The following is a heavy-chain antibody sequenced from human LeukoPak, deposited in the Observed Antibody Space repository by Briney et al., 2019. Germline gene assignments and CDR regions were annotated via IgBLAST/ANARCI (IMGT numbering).Heavy chain of an antibody. CDR2: IYYSGST. CDR1: GGSISSYY. D-gene: IGHD1-20*01. Sequence: SETLSLTCTVSGGSISSYYWSWIRQPPGKGLEWIGYIYYSGSTNYNPSLKSRVTISVDTSKNQFSLKLSSVTAADTAVYYCARELYNCNDGTDAFDIWGQGTMVTVSS. CDR3: ARELYNCNDGTDAFDI. V-gene: IGHV4-59*01. J-gene: IGHJ3*02.